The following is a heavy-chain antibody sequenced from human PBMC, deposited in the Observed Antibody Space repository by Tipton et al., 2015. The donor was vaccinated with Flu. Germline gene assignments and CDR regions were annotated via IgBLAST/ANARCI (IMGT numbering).Heavy chain of an antibody. Sequence: SLRLSCGASGFTFRSYAMHWVRQAPGKGLEWVAIISPDGSNKFYADSVKGRFTISRDNSKNTLFLQMNSLRPEDTAVYYCARMDNSYALPNFYHYAMDVWGQGTTGTVSS. J-gene: IGHJ6*02. CDR2: ISPDGSNK. CDR3: ARMDNSYALPNFYHYAMDV. CDR1: GFTFRSYA. V-gene: IGHV3-30-3*01. D-gene: IGHD1-26*01.